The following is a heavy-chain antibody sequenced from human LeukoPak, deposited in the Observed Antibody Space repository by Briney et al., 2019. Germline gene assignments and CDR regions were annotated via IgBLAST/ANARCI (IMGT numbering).Heavy chain of an antibody. CDR1: GFTVSTKY. V-gene: IGHV3-53*01. J-gene: IGHJ2*01. Sequence: PGGSLRLSCAASGFTVSTKYMNWVRQAPGKGLEWVSITYSGATTYYADSVKGRFTISRDTSKNTLSLQMNSLRAEDTAVYFCARVGDHFHWNLDLWGRGTLVSVSS. D-gene: IGHD3-3*02. CDR2: TYSGATT. CDR3: ARVGDHFHWNLDL.